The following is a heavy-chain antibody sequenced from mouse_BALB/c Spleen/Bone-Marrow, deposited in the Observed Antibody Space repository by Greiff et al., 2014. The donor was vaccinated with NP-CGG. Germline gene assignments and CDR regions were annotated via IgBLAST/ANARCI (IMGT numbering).Heavy chain of an antibody. V-gene: IGHV14-3*02. Sequence: DVQLVESGAGLVKPGASVKLSCTASGFNIKDTYMHWVKQRPEQGLEWIGRIDPANGNTKYDPKFQGKATITADTSSNTAYLQLSSLTSEDTAVYYCATYYRYDRRFAYWGQGTLVTVSA. CDR3: ATYYRYDRRFAY. CDR2: IDPANGNT. J-gene: IGHJ3*01. D-gene: IGHD2-14*01. CDR1: GFNIKDTY.